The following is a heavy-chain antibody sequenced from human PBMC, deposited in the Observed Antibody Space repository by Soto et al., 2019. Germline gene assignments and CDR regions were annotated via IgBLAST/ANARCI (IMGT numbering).Heavy chain of an antibody. Sequence: QVQLVQSGAEVKKPGASVKVSCKASGYTFTSYDINWARQATGQGLEWMGWMNPNSGNTGYAQKFQGRVTMTRNTSISTAYMELSSLRSEDTAVYYCARGRWAVYNSYFDYLGQGTLVTVSS. CDR3: ARGRWAVYNSYFDY. CDR1: GYTFTSYD. V-gene: IGHV1-8*01. CDR2: MNPNSGNT. D-gene: IGHD1-20*01. J-gene: IGHJ4*02.